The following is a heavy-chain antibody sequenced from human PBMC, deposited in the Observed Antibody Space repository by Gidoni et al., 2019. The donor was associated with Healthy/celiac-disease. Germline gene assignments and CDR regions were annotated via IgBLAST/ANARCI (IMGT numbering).Heavy chain of an antibody. Sequence: EVQLVESGGGVVRPGGSLRLSCAASGFTFYDYGMSWGRQAPGKGLECVSGINWNGGSTGYADSVKGRFTISRDNAKNSLYLQMNSLRAEDTALYYCARESYGDYVNRVEADAFDIWGQGTMVTVSS. D-gene: IGHD4-17*01. V-gene: IGHV3-20*04. CDR2: INWNGGST. J-gene: IGHJ3*02. CDR1: GFTFYDYG. CDR3: ARESYGDYVNRVEADAFDI.